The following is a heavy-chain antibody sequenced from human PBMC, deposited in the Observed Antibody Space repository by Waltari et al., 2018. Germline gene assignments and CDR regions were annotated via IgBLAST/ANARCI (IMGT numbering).Heavy chain of an antibody. J-gene: IGHJ5*02. CDR1: GFTFSNYA. V-gene: IGHV3-23*01. CDR3: AKGKASGLVDWFDP. D-gene: IGHD6-19*01. Sequence: EVQLLESGGGLVQPGGSLILSCAASGFTFSNYALMWVRQAPGKGLEWVSSITGGGGATFYADSVKGRFTISRDNSKNTLYVQMHSLRVDDSAIYYCAKGKASGLVDWFDPWGQGTLVTVSS. CDR2: ITGGGGAT.